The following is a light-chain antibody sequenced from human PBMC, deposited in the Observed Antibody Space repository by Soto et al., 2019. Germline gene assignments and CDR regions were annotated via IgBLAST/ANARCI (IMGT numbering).Light chain of an antibody. CDR1: QSVSSY. Sequence: EIVCTQSPATLSLSPGERATLSCRASQSVSSYLAWYQQKPGQAPRLLIYDASNRATGIPARFSGSGSGTDFTLTISSLEPEDFAVYYCQQRSNWPITFGQGTRLEI. V-gene: IGKV3-11*01. J-gene: IGKJ5*01. CDR3: QQRSNWPIT. CDR2: DAS.